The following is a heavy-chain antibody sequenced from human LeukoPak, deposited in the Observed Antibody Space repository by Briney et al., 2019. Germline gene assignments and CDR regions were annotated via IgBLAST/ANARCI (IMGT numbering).Heavy chain of an antibody. Sequence: PSQTLSLTCTVSGGSISSGDYYWSWIRQPPGKGLEWIGEINHSGSTNYNPSLKSRVTISVDTSKNQFSLKLSSVTAADTAVYYCARESSSWGKYFDLWGRGTLVTVSS. CDR2: INHSGST. V-gene: IGHV4-30-4*01. CDR1: GGSISSGDYY. CDR3: ARESSSWGKYFDL. D-gene: IGHD6-13*01. J-gene: IGHJ2*01.